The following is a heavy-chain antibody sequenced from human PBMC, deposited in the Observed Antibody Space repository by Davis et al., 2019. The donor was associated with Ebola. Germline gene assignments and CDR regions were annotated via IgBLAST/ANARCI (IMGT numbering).Heavy chain of an antibody. D-gene: IGHD3-3*01. CDR3: ARGPSNFWSGYYFY. CDR1: GFTVSSNY. J-gene: IGHJ4*02. Sequence: PGGSLRLSCAASGFTVSSNYMSWVRQAPGKGLEWVSVIYSGGSTYYADSVKGRFTISRDNSKNTLYLQMNSLRAEDTAVYYCARGPSNFWSGYYFYWGQGTLVTVSS. CDR2: IYSGGST. V-gene: IGHV3-53*01.